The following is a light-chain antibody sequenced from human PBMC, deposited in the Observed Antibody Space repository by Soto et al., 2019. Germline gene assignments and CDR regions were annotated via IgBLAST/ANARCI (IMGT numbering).Light chain of an antibody. Sequence: QSALTQPASVSGSPGQSITISCTGASSDVGGYNYVSWYQQHPGKAPKLMIYDVTNRPSGVSSRVSGSKSGNTASLTISGLQAEDEADYYCASYTSSATYVIGTGTKVTVL. CDR2: DVT. J-gene: IGLJ1*01. CDR1: SSDVGGYNY. CDR3: ASYTSSATYV. V-gene: IGLV2-14*01.